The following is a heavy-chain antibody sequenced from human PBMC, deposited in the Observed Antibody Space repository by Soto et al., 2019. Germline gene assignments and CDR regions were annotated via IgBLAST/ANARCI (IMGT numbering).Heavy chain of an antibody. J-gene: IGHJ4*02. CDR2: ISGSGGST. Sequence: PWWSLRLSCSASVFTFSSYAMSWFRQAPGKGLEWVSAISGSGGSTYYADSVKGRFTISRDNSKNTLYLQMNSLRAEDTAVYYCAKTYYYDSSGYSDYWGQGTLVTVSS. CDR1: VFTFSSYA. D-gene: IGHD3-22*01. CDR3: AKTYYYDSSGYSDY. V-gene: IGHV3-23*01.